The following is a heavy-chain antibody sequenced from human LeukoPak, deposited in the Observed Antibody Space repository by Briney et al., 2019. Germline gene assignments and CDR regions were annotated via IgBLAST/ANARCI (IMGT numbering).Heavy chain of an antibody. Sequence: PSETLSLTCAVYGVSFSGYYWSWIRQPPGKGLEWIGEINHSGSTNYNPSLKSRVTISVDTSKNQFSLKMSSVTAADTAVYYCARGARSDVWGQGTTVTVSS. CDR1: GVSFSGYY. CDR2: INHSGST. CDR3: ARGARSDV. V-gene: IGHV4-34*01. J-gene: IGHJ6*02.